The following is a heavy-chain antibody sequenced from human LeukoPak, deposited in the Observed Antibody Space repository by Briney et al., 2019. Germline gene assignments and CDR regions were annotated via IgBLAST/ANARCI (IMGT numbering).Heavy chain of an antibody. Sequence: GGSLRLSCAASGFTFDDYAMHWVRQAPGKGLEWVSGISWNSGSIGYADSVKGRFTISRDNAKNSLYLQMNSLRAEDTALYYCAKADDLAVAAPFDYWGQGTLVTVSP. D-gene: IGHD6-19*01. CDR1: GFTFDDYA. J-gene: IGHJ4*02. V-gene: IGHV3-9*01. CDR2: ISWNSGSI. CDR3: AKADDLAVAAPFDY.